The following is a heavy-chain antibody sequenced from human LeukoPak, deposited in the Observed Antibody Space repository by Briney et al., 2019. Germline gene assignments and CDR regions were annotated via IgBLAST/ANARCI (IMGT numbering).Heavy chain of an antibody. D-gene: IGHD3-10*01. CDR1: GFTFSSYW. Sequence: PGGSLRLSCAASGFTFSSYWMSWVRQAPGKGLEWVANIKQDGSEKYYVDSVKGRFTISRDNAKNSLYLQMNSLRAEDTAVYYCARGPNGSVGSGSYYYWFDPWGQGTLVTVSS. CDR3: ARGPNGSVGSGSYYYWFDP. CDR2: IKQDGSEK. V-gene: IGHV3-7*01. J-gene: IGHJ5*02.